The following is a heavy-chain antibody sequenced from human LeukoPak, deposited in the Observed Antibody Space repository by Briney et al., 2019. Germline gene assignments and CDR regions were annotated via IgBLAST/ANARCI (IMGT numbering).Heavy chain of an antibody. J-gene: IGHJ2*01. Sequence: GGSLRLSCAASGFTFSSYGVHWVRQAPGKGLEWVAVIWYDGSNKYYADSVKGRFTISRDNSKNTLYLQMNSLRAEDTAVYYCARTDGDYFGSTYWYFDLWGRGTLVTVSS. D-gene: IGHD4-17*01. V-gene: IGHV3-33*01. CDR3: ARTDGDYFGSTYWYFDL. CDR1: GFTFSSYG. CDR2: IWYDGSNK.